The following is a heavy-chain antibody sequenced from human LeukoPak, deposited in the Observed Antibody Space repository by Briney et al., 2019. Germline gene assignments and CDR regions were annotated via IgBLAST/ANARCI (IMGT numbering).Heavy chain of an antibody. CDR3: AKDFPMTTVTTGMDY. D-gene: IGHD4-17*01. V-gene: IGHV3-20*04. J-gene: IGHJ4*02. CDR1: GFTFDDYG. Sequence: PGGSLRLSCAASGFTFDDYGMSWVRQAPGKGLEWVSGINWNGGSTGYADSVKGRFTISRDNSKNTLYLQMNSLRAEDTAVYYCAKDFPMTTVTTGMDYWGQGTLVTVSS. CDR2: INWNGGST.